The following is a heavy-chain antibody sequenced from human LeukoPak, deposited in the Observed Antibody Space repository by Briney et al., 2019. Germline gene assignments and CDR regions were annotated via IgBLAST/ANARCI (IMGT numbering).Heavy chain of an antibody. J-gene: IGHJ3*02. CDR2: INWNGGST. Sequence: GGSLRLSCAASGFTFDDYGMSWVRQAPGKGLEWVSGINWNGGSTGYADSVKGRFTISRDNAKNSLYLQMNSLRAEDMALYYCARGDYGGNSDHDAFDIWGQGTMVTVSS. CDR1: GFTFDDYG. D-gene: IGHD4-23*01. CDR3: ARGDYGGNSDHDAFDI. V-gene: IGHV3-20*04.